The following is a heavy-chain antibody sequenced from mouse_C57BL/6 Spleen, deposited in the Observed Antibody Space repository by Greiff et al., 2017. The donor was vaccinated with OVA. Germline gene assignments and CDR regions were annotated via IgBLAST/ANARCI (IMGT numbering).Heavy chain of an antibody. D-gene: IGHD2-3*01. V-gene: IGHV1-55*01. J-gene: IGHJ4*01. CDR2: IYPGSGST. CDR1: GYTFTSYW. Sequence: QVQLQQSGAELVKPGASVKMSCKASGYTFTSYWITWVKQRPGQGLEWIGDIYPGSGSTNYNEKFKSKATLTVDTSSSTAYMQLSSLTSEDSAVYYCARSYDRYAMDYWGQGTSVTVSS. CDR3: ARSYDRYAMDY.